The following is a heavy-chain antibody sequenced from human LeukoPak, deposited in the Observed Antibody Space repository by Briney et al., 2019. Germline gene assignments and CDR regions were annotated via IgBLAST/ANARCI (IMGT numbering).Heavy chain of an antibody. D-gene: IGHD5-24*01. J-gene: IGHJ5*02. CDR3: ARESLTWLQSRTSWFDP. CDR1: GGSFTIYS. CDR2: ISPSGNT. V-gene: IGHV4-34*01. Sequence: SETLSLTCAVYGGSFTIYSWTWIRQPPGKSLEWVGEISPSGNTQYNPSLKSRVTISVDSSKNQFSLRLSSVTAADTAVYYCARESLTWLQSRTSWFDPWGQGTLVTVSS.